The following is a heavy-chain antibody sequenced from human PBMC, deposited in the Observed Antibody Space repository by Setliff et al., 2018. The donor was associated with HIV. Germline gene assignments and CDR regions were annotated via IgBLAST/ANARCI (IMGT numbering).Heavy chain of an antibody. CDR2: ISSSGSTI. Sequence: PGESLKISCAASGFTFSDYYMSWIRQAPGKGLEWVSYISSSGSTIYYADSVKGRFTISRDNAKNSLYLQMNSLRAEDTAVYYCARETTSHAFDIWGQGTMVTVSS. CDR3: ARETTSHAFDI. J-gene: IGHJ3*02. D-gene: IGHD1-7*01. V-gene: IGHV3-11*04. CDR1: GFTFSDYY.